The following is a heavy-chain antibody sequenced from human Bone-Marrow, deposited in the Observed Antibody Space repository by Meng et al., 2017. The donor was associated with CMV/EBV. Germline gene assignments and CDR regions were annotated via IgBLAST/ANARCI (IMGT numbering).Heavy chain of an antibody. CDR2: INPSGGST. J-gene: IGHJ6*02. V-gene: IGHV1-46*01. Sequence: ASVKVSCKASGYTFTSYGISWVRQAPGQGLEWMGIINPSGGSTSYAQKFQGRVTMTRDTSTSTVYMELSSLRSEDTAVYYCARDHDWPVITAPHGMDVWGQGTTVTVSS. CDR3: ARDHDWPVITAPHGMDV. CDR1: GYTFTSYG. D-gene: IGHD3-22*01.